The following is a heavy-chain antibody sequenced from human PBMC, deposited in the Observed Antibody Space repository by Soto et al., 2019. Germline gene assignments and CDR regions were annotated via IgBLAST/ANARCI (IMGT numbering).Heavy chain of an antibody. CDR1: GFTFDDYA. D-gene: IGHD3-10*01. CDR3: AKGRGTTMVRGGGAFDI. Sequence: EVQLVESGGGLVQPGRSLRLSCAASGFTFDDYAMHWVRQAPGKGLEWVSGISWNSGSIGYADSVKGRFTISRDNAKNPLYLQMNSLRAEDTALYYCAKGRGTTMVRGGGAFDIWGQGTMVTVSS. CDR2: ISWNSGSI. J-gene: IGHJ3*02. V-gene: IGHV3-9*01.